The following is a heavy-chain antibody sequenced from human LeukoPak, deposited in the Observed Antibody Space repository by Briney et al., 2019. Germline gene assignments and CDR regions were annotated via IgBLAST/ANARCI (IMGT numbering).Heavy chain of an antibody. D-gene: IGHD6-13*01. CDR1: GFTFSSYW. V-gene: IGHV3-74*01. CDR3: ARQKSGIGADY. CDR2: INSDGSST. Sequence: GGSLRLSCAASGFTFSSYWMSWVRQVPGKGLGWVSRINSDGSSTSYADSVKGRFTISRDNAKNTLYLQMNSLRAEDTAVYYCARQKSGIGADYWGQGTLVTVSS. J-gene: IGHJ4*02.